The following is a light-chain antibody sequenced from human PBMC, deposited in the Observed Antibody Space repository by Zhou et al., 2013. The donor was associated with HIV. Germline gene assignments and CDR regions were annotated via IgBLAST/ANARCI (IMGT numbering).Light chain of an antibody. CDR2: LGS. CDR1: QSLLQSNGYNY. CDR3: MQALQTSYT. V-gene: IGKV2-28*01. J-gene: IGKJ2*01. Sequence: DIVMTQSPLSLPVTPGEPASISCRSSQSLLQSNGYNYLDWYLQKPGQSPQLLIYLGSNRASGVPDRFSGSGSGTDFTLKISRVEAEDVGVYYCMQALQTSYTFGLGDQAGDQT.